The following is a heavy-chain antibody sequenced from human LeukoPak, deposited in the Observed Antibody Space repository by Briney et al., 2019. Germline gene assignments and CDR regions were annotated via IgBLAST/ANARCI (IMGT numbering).Heavy chain of an antibody. V-gene: IGHV3-7*01. CDR1: GFTFSDFW. CDR3: TKGRSNHY. CDR2: INQDGSEN. Sequence: GGSLRLSCAASGFTFSDFWMGWVRQAPGRGLEWVANINQDGSENYYVDSVKGRFTITRDDAKNSLYLQMNSLGAEDTAVYYCTKGRSNHYWGQGTLVTVST. D-gene: IGHD3-10*01. J-gene: IGHJ4*02.